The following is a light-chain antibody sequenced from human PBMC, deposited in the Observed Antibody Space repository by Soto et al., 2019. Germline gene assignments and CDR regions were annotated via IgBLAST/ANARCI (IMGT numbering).Light chain of an antibody. CDR2: SNN. CDR3: AAWDDSLNGGV. Sequence: QSALTQPASVSGSPGQSITISCTGTSSDVGNYNLVSWYQQLPGTAPKLLIYSNNQRPSGVPDRFSGSKSGTSASLAISGLQSEDEADYYCAAWDDSLNGGVFGGGTKLTVL. CDR1: SSDVGNYNL. V-gene: IGLV1-44*01. J-gene: IGLJ3*02.